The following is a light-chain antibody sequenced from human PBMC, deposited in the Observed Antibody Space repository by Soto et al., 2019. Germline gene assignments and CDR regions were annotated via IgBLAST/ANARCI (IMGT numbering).Light chain of an antibody. CDR3: VLYMGSGISV. CDR1: SGSVSTTFY. CDR2: NTN. Sequence: QTVVTQEASLSVSPGGTVTLTCGLSSGSVSTTFYPSWFQQTPGQAPRTLMYNTNSRSSGVPDRFSGSILGNKAALTITGAQADDESDYYCVLYMGSGISVFGGGTKLTVL. V-gene: IGLV8-61*01. J-gene: IGLJ2*01.